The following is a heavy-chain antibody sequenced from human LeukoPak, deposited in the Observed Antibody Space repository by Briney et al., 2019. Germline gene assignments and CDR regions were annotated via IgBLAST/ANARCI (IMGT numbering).Heavy chain of an antibody. CDR3: ASRDSGYGQGSFDY. CDR2: INPNSGGT. J-gene: IGHJ4*02. CDR1: GYTFTGYY. Sequence: GASVKVSCKASGYTFTGYYMHWVRQAPGQGLEWMGWINPNSGGTNYAQKFQGRVTMTRDTSISTAYMELSRLRSDDTAVYYCASRDSGYGQGSFDYWGQGTLVTVSS. D-gene: IGHD5-12*01. V-gene: IGHV1-2*02.